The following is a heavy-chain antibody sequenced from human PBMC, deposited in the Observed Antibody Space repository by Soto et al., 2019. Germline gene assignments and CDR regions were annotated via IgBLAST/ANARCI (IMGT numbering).Heavy chain of an antibody. CDR2: INHSGST. Sequence: SETLSLTCAVYGGSFSGYYWSWIRQPPGKGLEWIGEINHSGSTNYNPSLKSRVTISVDTSKNQFSLKLSSVTAADTAVYYCARRRYCSSTSCYYAFDIWGQGTMVTVSS. CDR1: GGSFSGYY. CDR3: ARRRYCSSTSCYYAFDI. D-gene: IGHD2-2*01. J-gene: IGHJ3*02. V-gene: IGHV4-34*01.